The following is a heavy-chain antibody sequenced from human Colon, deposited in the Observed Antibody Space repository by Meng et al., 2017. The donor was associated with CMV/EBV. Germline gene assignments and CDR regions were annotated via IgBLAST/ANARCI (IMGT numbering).Heavy chain of an antibody. CDR1: GYTFPSYY. CDR3: ARVSAHYGDYVFDP. J-gene: IGHJ5*02. D-gene: IGHD4-17*01. Sequence: ASGYTFPSYYMHLVRLAPGQGLEWMGIINPSGGSTSSAQKFQGRVTMTRDTFTSTVYMELSSLRSEDTAVYYCARVSAHYGDYVFDPWGQETLVTVSS. V-gene: IGHV1-46*01. CDR2: INPSGGST.